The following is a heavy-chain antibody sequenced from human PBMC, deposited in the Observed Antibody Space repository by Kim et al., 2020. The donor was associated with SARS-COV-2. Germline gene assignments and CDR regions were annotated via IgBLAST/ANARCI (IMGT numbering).Heavy chain of an antibody. Sequence: SETLSLTCTVSGGSISSGDYYWSWIRQPPGEGLEWIGYIYYSGSTYYNPSLKSRVTISVDTSKNQFSLKLSSVTAADTAVYYCARVLRNWAFDYSNYVHYFDYWGQGTLVTVSS. CDR3: ARVLRNWAFDYSNYVHYFDY. D-gene: IGHD4-4*01. J-gene: IGHJ4*02. V-gene: IGHV4-30-4*01. CDR1: GGSISSGDYY. CDR2: IYYSGST.